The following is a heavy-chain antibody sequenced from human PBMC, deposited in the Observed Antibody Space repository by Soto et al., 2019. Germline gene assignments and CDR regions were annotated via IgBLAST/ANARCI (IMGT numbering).Heavy chain of an antibody. CDR2: MNPNSGNT. J-gene: IGHJ2*01. V-gene: IGHV1-8*02. CDR1: GYTFTSYD. CDR3: ARVYTPHGGSSSPYWYFDL. Sequence: ASVKVSCKASGYTFTSYDINWVRQATGQGLEWMGWMNPNSGNTGYAQKFQGRVTMTRNTSISTAYMELSSLRSEDTAVYYCARVYTPHGGSSSPYWYFDLWGRGTLVTVSS. D-gene: IGHD6-6*01.